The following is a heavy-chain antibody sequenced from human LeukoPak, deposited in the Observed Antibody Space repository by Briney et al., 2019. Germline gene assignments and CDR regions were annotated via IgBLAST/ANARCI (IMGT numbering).Heavy chain of an antibody. J-gene: IGHJ4*02. CDR2: IYPADSDT. V-gene: IGHV5-51*01. CDR3: ARQSRDGSKTRGYYFDY. CDR1: GYSFTNYW. Sequence: GESLKISCQVSGYSFTNYWIGWVRQMPGKGRESMGIIYPADSDTAYSPSFQGQVTISADKSISTVYLQRSSLKASDTAMYYCARQSRDGSKTRGYYFDYWGQGTLVTVS. D-gene: IGHD3-10*01.